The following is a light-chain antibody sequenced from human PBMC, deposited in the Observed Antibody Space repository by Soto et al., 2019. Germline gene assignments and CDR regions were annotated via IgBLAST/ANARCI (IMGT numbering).Light chain of an antibody. J-gene: IGKJ5*01. CDR3: QQYDNLPLI. Sequence: DVQMTQSPSSLSASLGYRVTVTWHATQDIRKYLNWYQQKPGKAPKLLIYDASSLETGVPSRFSGSGSGTDFTLTISSLQPEDFATYYCQQYDNLPLIFGHRTRLEI. V-gene: IGKV1-33*01. CDR2: DAS. CDR1: QDIRKY.